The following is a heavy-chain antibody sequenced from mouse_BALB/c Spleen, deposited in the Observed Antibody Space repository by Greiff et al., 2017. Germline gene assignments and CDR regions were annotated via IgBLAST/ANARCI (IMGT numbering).Heavy chain of an antibody. J-gene: IGHJ4*01. D-gene: IGHD2-1*01. CDR3: ATFYYGNYVYAMDY. Sequence: VQLQQSGPELVKPGASMKISCKASGYSFTGYTMNWVKQSHGKNLEWIGLINPYNGGTSYNQKFKGKATLTVDKSSSTAYMELLSLTSEDSAVYYCATFYYGNYVYAMDYWGQGTSVTVSS. V-gene: IGHV1-18*01. CDR2: INPYNGGT. CDR1: GYSFTGYT.